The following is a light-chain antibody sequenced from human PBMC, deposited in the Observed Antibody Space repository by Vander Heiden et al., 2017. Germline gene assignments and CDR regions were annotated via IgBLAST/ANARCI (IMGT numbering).Light chain of an antibody. V-gene: IGKV1-5*03. J-gene: IGKJ2*01. CDR3: QQDKSSSPYT. Sequence: DIQITHSPSTLSASVGDRVTITCRASQSISSWLAWYQQKPGKAPKLLIYKASSLESGVPSRFSGSGSGTEFTLTISSLQPDDFAAYYCQQDKSSSPYTFGQGTKLEIK. CDR2: KAS. CDR1: QSISSW.